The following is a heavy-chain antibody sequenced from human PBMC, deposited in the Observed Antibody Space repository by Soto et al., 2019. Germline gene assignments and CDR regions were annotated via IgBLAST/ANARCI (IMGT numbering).Heavy chain of an antibody. CDR3: ARVRIVGAREIDF. D-gene: IGHD1-26*01. J-gene: IGHJ4*02. Sequence: QVHLVQSGGEVKKPGASVKVSCKASGYTFNRHGITWVRQAPGQGLEWMGWISGYNGDINYEQKFQGRVTLSSDALPSTVYLELKSLTFDDTAVYYCARVRIVGAREIDFWGQGTLVTVSS. CDR1: GYTFNRHG. V-gene: IGHV1-18*04. CDR2: ISGYNGDI.